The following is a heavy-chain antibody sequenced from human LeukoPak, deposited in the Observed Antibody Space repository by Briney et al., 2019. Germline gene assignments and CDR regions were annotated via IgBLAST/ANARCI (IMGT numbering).Heavy chain of an antibody. J-gene: IGHJ5*02. D-gene: IGHD3-10*01. Sequence: PGGSLRLSCAASGFTFDKYTMNWVRQAPGKGLEWVSSISTSSSYIYYADSVKGRFTISRDNAKNSLYLQMNSLRAEDTAVYYCARRGGALLWFTTYNWFDPWGQGTLVTVSS. CDR1: GFTFDKYT. V-gene: IGHV3-21*01. CDR2: ISTSSSYI. CDR3: ARRGGALLWFTTYNWFDP.